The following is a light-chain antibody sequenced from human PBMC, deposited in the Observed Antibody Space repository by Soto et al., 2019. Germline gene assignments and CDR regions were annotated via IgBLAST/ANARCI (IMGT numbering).Light chain of an antibody. Sequence: IQMTQSPSSLSPPVGDRGNLTCRASQSISSYLNWYQQKPGKAPKLLIYAASSLQSGVPSRFSGSGSGTDFTLTISSMQPEEFATYYCQQSYSTPITFGQGTRLEI. CDR2: AAS. CDR1: QSISSY. CDR3: QQSYSTPIT. J-gene: IGKJ5*01. V-gene: IGKV1-39*01.